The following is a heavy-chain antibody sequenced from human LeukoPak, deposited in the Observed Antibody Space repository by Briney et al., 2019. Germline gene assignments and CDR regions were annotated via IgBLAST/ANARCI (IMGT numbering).Heavy chain of an antibody. D-gene: IGHD2-21*01. Sequence: PGGSLRLSCAASGFTVSSNYMSWVRQAPGKGLEWVSVIYSGGSTYYADSVKGRFTIPRDYSKNTLYLQMNSLRAEDTAVYYCAKFHIVVVNGYFDYWGQGTLVTVSS. J-gene: IGHJ4*02. CDR1: GFTVSSNY. CDR2: IYSGGST. CDR3: AKFHIVVVNGYFDY. V-gene: IGHV3-53*01.